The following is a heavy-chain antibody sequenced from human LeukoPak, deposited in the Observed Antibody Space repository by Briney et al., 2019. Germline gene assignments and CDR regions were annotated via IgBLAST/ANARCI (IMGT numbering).Heavy chain of an antibody. Sequence: GGSLRLSCAASAFTFSSYSMNWVRQAPGKGLEWVSSISSSGSYIYYADSVKGRFTISRDNAKNSLYLQMNSLRAEDTAVYYCARDLGGSFDYWGQGTLVTVSS. CDR1: AFTFSSYS. CDR3: ARDLGGSFDY. CDR2: ISSSGSYI. V-gene: IGHV3-21*01. J-gene: IGHJ4*02. D-gene: IGHD2-15*01.